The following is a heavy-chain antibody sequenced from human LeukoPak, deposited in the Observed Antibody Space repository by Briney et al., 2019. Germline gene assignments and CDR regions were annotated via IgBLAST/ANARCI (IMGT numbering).Heavy chain of an antibody. V-gene: IGHV1-58*02. CDR2: IVVGSGNT. CDR3: AAVSDYDFWSVVWY. CDR1: GFTFTSSA. J-gene: IGHJ4*02. D-gene: IGHD3-3*01. Sequence: GASLKVSCKTSGFTFTSSAMQWVRQARGQRLEWIGWIVVGSGNTKYAQKFHERVTITRDMSTSTAYMELSSLRSEDTAVYYCAAVSDYDFWSVVWYWGQGTLVTVSS.